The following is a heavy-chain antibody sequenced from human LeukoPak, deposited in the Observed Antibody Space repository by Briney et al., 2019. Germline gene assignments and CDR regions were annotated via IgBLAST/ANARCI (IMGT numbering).Heavy chain of an antibody. J-gene: IGHJ3*02. V-gene: IGHV1-18*01. CDR3: ARLGRRGGYDAFDI. Sequence: ASVKVSCKASGYTFTTYGITWVRQAPGQGLEWMGWISAYNGNTNSAQMLQGRVTMTTDTSTSTAYMELRSLRSDDTAVYYCARLGRRGGYDAFDIWGQGTMVTVSP. D-gene: IGHD5-12*01. CDR1: GYTFTTYG. CDR2: ISAYNGNT.